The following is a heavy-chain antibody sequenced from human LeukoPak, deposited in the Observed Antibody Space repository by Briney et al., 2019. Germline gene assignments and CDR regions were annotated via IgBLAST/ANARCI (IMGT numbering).Heavy chain of an antibody. D-gene: IGHD3-10*01. CDR2: IYYNGDT. V-gene: IGHV4-59*01. Sequence: PSETLSLTCSVSGDSITGYSWSWIRQTPGKGLEWIGYIYYNGDTHYNPSLNSRLSMSVDTPKKQFSLNLRSVTAADTAVYYCVRGPYGSSISNCFDPWARDCWSPSPQ. CDR3: VRGPYGSSISNCFDP. CDR1: GDSITGYS. J-gene: IGHJ5*02.